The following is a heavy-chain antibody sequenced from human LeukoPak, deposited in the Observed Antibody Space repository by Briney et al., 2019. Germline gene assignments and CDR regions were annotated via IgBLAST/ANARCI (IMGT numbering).Heavy chain of an antibody. CDR2: IYTSGST. V-gene: IGHV4-4*09. Sequence: RSSETLSLTCTVSGGSTSSYYWSWIRQPPGKGLEWIGYIYTSGSTNYNPSLKSRVTISVDTSKNQFSLKLSSVTAADTAVYYCARFGFGVAPRYFDYWGQGTLVTVSS. CDR3: ARFGFGVAPRYFDY. CDR1: GGSTSSYY. D-gene: IGHD3-3*01. J-gene: IGHJ4*02.